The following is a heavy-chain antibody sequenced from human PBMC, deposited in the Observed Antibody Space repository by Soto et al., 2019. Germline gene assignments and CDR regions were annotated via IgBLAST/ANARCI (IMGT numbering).Heavy chain of an antibody. CDR3: AREISNSNYGIGGGGIYYYLSVMAV. CDR2: ISYDGSNK. V-gene: IGHV3-30-3*01. D-gene: IGHD4-4*01. Sequence: GGSLRLSCAASGFTCSSYAMHWVRQAPGKGLEWVAVISYDGSNKYYADSVKGRFTISRDNSKSTLYLQMNSLRAEDTAVYYCAREISNSNYGIGGGGIYYYLSVMAVWGKGTTVTVSS. CDR1: GFTCSSYA. J-gene: IGHJ6*04.